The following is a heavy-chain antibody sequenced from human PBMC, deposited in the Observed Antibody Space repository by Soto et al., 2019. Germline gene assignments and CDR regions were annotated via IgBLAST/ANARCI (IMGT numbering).Heavy chain of an antibody. CDR3: ARRFGSGWLTRRGDYFDY. D-gene: IGHD6-19*01. Sequence: QVQLQESGPGLVKPSETLSLTCTVSGGSISSYYWSWIRQPPGKGLEWIGYIYYSGSTNYNPSLKSRVTISVDTAKNQFSLKLSSVTAADTAVYYCARRFGSGWLTRRGDYFDYWGQGTLVTVSS. J-gene: IGHJ4*02. CDR1: GGSISSYY. CDR2: IYYSGST. V-gene: IGHV4-59*08.